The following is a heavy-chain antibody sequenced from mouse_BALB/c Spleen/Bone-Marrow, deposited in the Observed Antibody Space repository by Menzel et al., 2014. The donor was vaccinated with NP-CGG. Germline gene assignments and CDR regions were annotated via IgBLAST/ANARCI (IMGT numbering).Heavy chain of an antibody. D-gene: IGHD1-1*01. J-gene: IGHJ4*01. Sequence: QVQLQQSGPGLVQPSQRLSITCTVSGFSLTSYGVHWVRQSPGKGLDWLGVIWSGGSTDCNAAFISRLSISKDNSKSXVFFKMNSLQVNDTAIYYCARNYYGSSYAMDYWGQGTSVTVSS. CDR1: GFSLTSYG. V-gene: IGHV2-2*02. CDR2: IWSGGST. CDR3: ARNYYGSSYAMDY.